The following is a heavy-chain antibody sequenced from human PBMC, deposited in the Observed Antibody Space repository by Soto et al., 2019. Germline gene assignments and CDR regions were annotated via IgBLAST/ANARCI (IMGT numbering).Heavy chain of an antibody. J-gene: IGHJ6*03. CDR2: IYPYNSDT. V-gene: IGHV5-51*01. Sequence: PRQALKISCQSSGSTFSTYEIPWRRQTPAKALELLGLIYPYNSDTRYNPSFRAQLTISSEKSSITIFLQLSSLNSTDTTTYYCARYRRDASDNCLLCPMDVWGKGPTVTVCS. CDR1: GSTFSTYE. CDR3: ARYRRDASDNCLLCPMDV. D-gene: IGHD2-21*01.